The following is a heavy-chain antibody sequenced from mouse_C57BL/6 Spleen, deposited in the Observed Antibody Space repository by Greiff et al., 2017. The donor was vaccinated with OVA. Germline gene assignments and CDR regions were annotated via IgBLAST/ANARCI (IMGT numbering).Heavy chain of an antibody. CDR1: GYSITSGYY. J-gene: IGHJ4*01. CDR3: ARARPRTMDY. Sequence: EVKLQESGPGLVKPSQSLSLTCPVTGYSITSGYYWNWIRQYPGNKLEWMGYISYDGSNNYNPSLKNRISITRDTSTTQFFLKLHSVTTEDTATYYCARARPRTMDYWGQGTSVTVSS. CDR2: ISYDGSN. V-gene: IGHV3-6*01.